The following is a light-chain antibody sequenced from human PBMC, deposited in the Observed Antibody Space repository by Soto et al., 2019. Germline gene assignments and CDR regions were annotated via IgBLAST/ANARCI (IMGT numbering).Light chain of an antibody. CDR3: QQYGSSSFT. J-gene: IGKJ2*01. Sequence: EIVLTQSPGTLSLSPGERATLSCRASQSVSSSYLAWYQQKPGQAPRPLIYGASSRPTGIPDRFSGSGSGTDFTLTISRLEPEDFAVYYCQQYGSSSFTFGQGTKLEIK. CDR2: GAS. CDR1: QSVSSSY. V-gene: IGKV3-20*01.